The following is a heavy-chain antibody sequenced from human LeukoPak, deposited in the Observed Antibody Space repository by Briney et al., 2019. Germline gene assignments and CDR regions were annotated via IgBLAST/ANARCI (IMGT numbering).Heavy chain of an antibody. CDR1: GFTFSSYG. CDR3: AKPHWARGYSYGMVDY. D-gene: IGHD5-18*01. CDR2: ISYDGSNK. J-gene: IGHJ4*02. V-gene: IGHV3-30*18. Sequence: GRSLRLSCAASGFTFSSYGMHWVRQAPGKGLEWVAVISYDGSNKYYADSVKGLFTISRDNPKNTLYLQMNSLRAEDTAVYYCAKPHWARGYSYGMVDYWGQGTLVTVSS.